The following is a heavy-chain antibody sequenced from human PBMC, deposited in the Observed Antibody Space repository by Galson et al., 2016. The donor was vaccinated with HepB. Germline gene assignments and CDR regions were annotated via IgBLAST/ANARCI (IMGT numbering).Heavy chain of an antibody. CDR1: EFTFSAYS. Sequence: LRLSCAASEFTFSAYSMNWVRQAPGKGLEWVSIITSSSATIYYADSVKGRFTVSRDDGKKSMYLQMNSLRDEDTAVYYCARRFNGWETDAFDLWGQGTMVTVSS. V-gene: IGHV3-48*02. D-gene: IGHD6-19*01. J-gene: IGHJ3*01. CDR2: ITSSSATI. CDR3: ARRFNGWETDAFDL.